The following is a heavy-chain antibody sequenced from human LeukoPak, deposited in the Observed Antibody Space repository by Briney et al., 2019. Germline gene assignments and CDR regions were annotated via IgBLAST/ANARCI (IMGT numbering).Heavy chain of an antibody. CDR2: ICSDGSKT. Sequence: GGSLRLSCAASGFIFSNYCVHWVRQAPGKGRVWASRICSDGSKTDYADSVKGRFTISRDNAKNTLSLQMNSLRAEDTAVYYCTKDFEAGTGCWGQGTLVSVSS. D-gene: IGHD3-9*01. V-gene: IGHV3-74*01. CDR3: TKDFEAGTGC. CDR1: GFIFSNYC. J-gene: IGHJ4*02.